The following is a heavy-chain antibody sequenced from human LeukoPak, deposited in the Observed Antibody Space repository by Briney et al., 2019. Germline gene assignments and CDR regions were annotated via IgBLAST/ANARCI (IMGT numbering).Heavy chain of an antibody. J-gene: IGHJ5*02. Sequence: GGSLRLSCAASGFPFSNHAMSWVRQPPGKGLEWVSAISNGNTYYADSVRGRFTISRDDSKNMVYLQMNSLRVEDTALYYCVREAGYCASVCLKSNWFDPWGQGTLVTVSS. CDR2: ISNGNT. V-gene: IGHV3-23*01. D-gene: IGHD2-21*02. CDR3: VREAGYCASVCLKSNWFDP. CDR1: GFPFSNHA.